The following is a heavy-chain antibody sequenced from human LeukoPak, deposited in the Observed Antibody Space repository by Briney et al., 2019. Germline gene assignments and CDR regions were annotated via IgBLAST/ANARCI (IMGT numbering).Heavy chain of an antibody. CDR3: AKDDSYGSGPYGMDV. D-gene: IGHD3-10*01. J-gene: IGHJ6*02. CDR2: IRYDGSNK. Sequence: GGSLRLACAASGCTFSSYGMHWVRQAPGKGLEWVAFIRYDGSNKYYADSVKGRFTISRDNSKNTLYLQMNSLRAEDTAVYYCAKDDSYGSGPYGMDVWGQGTTVTVSS. CDR1: GCTFSSYG. V-gene: IGHV3-30*02.